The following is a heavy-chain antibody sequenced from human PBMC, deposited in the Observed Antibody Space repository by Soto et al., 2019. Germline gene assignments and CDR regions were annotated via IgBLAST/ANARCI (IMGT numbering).Heavy chain of an antibody. CDR3: ARGKLPPAITFWFDP. Sequence: PGESLKISCNGSVSSFTSYWIGWVRQMPGKGLEWMGIIYTGDSDTRYSPSFQGKVTISAHKYISTDDLQWRRLKASDTAMYYCARGKLPPAITFWFDPWRQGTDVTVSS. J-gene: IGHJ5*02. D-gene: IGHD2-2*02. CDR1: VSSFTSYW. CDR2: IYTGDSDT. V-gene: IGHV5-51*01.